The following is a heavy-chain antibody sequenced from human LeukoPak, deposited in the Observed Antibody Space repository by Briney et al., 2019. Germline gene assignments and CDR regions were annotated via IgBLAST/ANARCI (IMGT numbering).Heavy chain of an antibody. CDR1: GYSISSSYY. J-gene: IGHJ4*02. Sequence: SETLSLTCTVSGYSISSSYYWGWIRQPPGKGLEWIGSIYYSGSTYYNPSLKSRVTISVDTSKNQFSLKLSSVTAADTAVYYCARGSIAVAGIDYWGQGTLVTVSS. V-gene: IGHV4-38-2*02. CDR3: ARGSIAVAGIDY. D-gene: IGHD6-19*01. CDR2: IYYSGST.